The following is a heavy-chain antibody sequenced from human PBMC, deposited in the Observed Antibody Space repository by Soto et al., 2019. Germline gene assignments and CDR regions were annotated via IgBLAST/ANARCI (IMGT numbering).Heavy chain of an antibody. D-gene: IGHD3-10*01. CDR1: GGSISSGDYY. Sequence: SETLSLTCTVSGGSISSGDYYWSWIRQPPGKGLEWIGYIYYSGSTNYNPSLKSRVTISVDTSKNQFSLKLSSVTAADTAVYYCARDGRGAYYYYGMDVWGQGTTVTVSS. CDR2: IYYSGST. V-gene: IGHV4-61*08. J-gene: IGHJ6*02. CDR3: ARDGRGAYYYYGMDV.